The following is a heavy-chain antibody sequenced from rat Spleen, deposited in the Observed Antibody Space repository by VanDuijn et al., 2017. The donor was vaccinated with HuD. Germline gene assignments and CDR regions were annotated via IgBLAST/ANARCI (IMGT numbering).Heavy chain of an antibody. V-gene: IGHV5-7*01. CDR2: ISYDGSST. CDR3: ARSGLDY. CDR1: GFTFSDYN. Sequence: EVQLVESGGGLVQPGRSLKLSCAASGFTFSDYNMAWVRQAPKKGLEWVATISYDGSSTYYRDSVKGRFTISRDNAKSTLYLQMDSLRSEDTATYYCARSGLDYWGQGVMVTVSS. J-gene: IGHJ2*01. D-gene: IGHD4-4*01.